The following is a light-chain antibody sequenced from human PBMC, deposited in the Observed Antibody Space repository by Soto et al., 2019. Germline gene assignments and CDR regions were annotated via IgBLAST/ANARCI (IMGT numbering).Light chain of an antibody. V-gene: IGLV1-40*01. CDR3: QSYDSTLTSYVV. CDR2: GNS. Sequence: QSVLTQPPSVSGAPGQRVTISCTGSSSNIGAGYDVHWYQQVPGTAPKLLIYGNSNRPSGVPDRFSGSKSGTSASLAITGLQAEDEADYYCQSYDSTLTSYVVFGAGTKLTVL. J-gene: IGLJ2*01. CDR1: SSNIGAGYD.